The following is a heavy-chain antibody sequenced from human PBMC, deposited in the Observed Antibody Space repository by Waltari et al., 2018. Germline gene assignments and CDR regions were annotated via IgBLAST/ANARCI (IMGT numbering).Heavy chain of an antibody. J-gene: IGHJ4*02. CDR2: IYSGGYT. CDR1: GFTVSNNY. V-gene: IGHV3-66*02. D-gene: IGHD3-22*01. CDR3: ARNPRYDSPD. Sequence: EVQLAESGGGLVQPGGSLRISCAASGFTVSNNYMSWVRQAPGKGLEWFPLIYSGGYTQYADSVKGRFTISRDNSKNTLYLQMNSLRVEDTAVYYCARNPRYDSPDWGQGTLVTVSS.